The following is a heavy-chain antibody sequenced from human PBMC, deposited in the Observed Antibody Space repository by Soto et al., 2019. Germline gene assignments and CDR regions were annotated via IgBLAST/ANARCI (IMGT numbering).Heavy chain of an antibody. J-gene: IGHJ3*02. CDR2: ISAYNGNT. CDR3: ARGVTRDYDILTGSHAAFDI. D-gene: IGHD3-9*01. Sequence: ASVKVSCKASGYTFTSYGISWVRQAPGQGLEWMGWISAYNGNTNYAQKLQGRVTMTTDTSKSTAYMELRSLRSDDTAVYYCARGVTRDYDILTGSHAAFDIWGQGTMVTVSS. V-gene: IGHV1-18*01. CDR1: GYTFTSYG.